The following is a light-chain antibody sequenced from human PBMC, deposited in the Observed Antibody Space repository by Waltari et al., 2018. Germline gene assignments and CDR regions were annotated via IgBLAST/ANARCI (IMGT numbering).Light chain of an antibody. V-gene: IGKV3-20*01. CDR3: QKYVSLPAT. J-gene: IGKJ1*01. Sequence: EIVLTQSPGTLSLSPGERATLSCRASQSVSRYLAWYQQKPGQAPRLLIYDASTRATGIPDRFSGSGSRTDFSLTISRLEPEDFAVYYCQKYVSLPATFGQGTKVEVK. CDR2: DAS. CDR1: QSVSRY.